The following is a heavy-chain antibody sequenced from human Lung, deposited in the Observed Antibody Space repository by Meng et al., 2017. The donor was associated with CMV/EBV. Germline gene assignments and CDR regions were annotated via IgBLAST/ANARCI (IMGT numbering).Heavy chain of an antibody. J-gene: IGHJ6*02. CDR1: GYSFRTFG. CDR2: ISAYNGNT. Sequence: ASVKVSXKVSGYSFRTFGISWVRKAPGQGLEWMGWISAYNGNTTYTQKLQGRVTMTRDTSTRTVYMELRSLRSDDTAVYYCARDRVLRGVNGLDVWGQGTTVTVSS. CDR3: ARDRVLRGVNGLDV. V-gene: IGHV1-18*01. D-gene: IGHD3-10*01.